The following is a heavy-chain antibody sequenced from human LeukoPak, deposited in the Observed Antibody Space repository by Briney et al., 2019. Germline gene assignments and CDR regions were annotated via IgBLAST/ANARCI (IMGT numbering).Heavy chain of an antibody. CDR1: GYTFTSYG. CDR2: ISAYNGKT. D-gene: IGHD4-17*01. CDR3: ASLIHNGYGDSYYFDY. V-gene: IGHV1-18*01. Sequence: GASVKVSCTASGYTFTSYGMSWVRQAPGQGLEWMGRISAYNGKTNYAEKLQGRVTMTTDTSTNTAYMELRSLRSDDTAVYYCASLIHNGYGDSYYFDYWGQGTLVTVSS. J-gene: IGHJ4*02.